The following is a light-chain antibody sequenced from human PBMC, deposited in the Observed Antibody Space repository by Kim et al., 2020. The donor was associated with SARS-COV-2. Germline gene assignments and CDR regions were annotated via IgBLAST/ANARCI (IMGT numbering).Light chain of an antibody. Sequence: GQSVTISCTGTTIDVGGYNYVSWYQQHPGKAPKLMINDVSQRPSGVSDRFSGSKSGNTASLTISGLQAEDEADYYCCSYASSYTLVFGGGTKLTVL. V-gene: IGLV2-11*03. CDR3: CSYASSYTLV. CDR2: DVS. J-gene: IGLJ2*01. CDR1: TIDVGGYNY.